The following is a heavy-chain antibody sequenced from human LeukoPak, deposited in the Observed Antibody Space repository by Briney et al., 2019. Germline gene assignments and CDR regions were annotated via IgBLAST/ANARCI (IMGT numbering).Heavy chain of an antibody. D-gene: IGHD3-9*01. V-gene: IGHV3-48*03. Sequence: GGSLRLSCAASGFTFSSYEMNWVRQAPGKGLEWVSYISSGGSTIYYADSVKGRFTISRDNAKNSLYLQMNSLRAEDTAVYYCARSYYDILTGDDAFDIWGQGTMVTVSS. CDR3: ARSYYDILTGDDAFDI. CDR2: ISSGGSTI. J-gene: IGHJ3*02. CDR1: GFTFSSYE.